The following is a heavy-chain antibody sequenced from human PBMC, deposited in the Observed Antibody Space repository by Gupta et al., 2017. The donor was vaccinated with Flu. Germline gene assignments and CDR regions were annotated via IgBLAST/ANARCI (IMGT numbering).Heavy chain of an antibody. Sequence: QVQLVQSGAEVKKPGASVTVSCKASGYIFSNYYMHWVRQAPGQGLEWMGMINSRSGSATYSQKFQGRVTMTRDTSTDTVFMDLSSLRSDDTAVYYCARGYNVDQVKFDYWGQGSLVTVSS. CDR1: GYIFSNYY. CDR2: INSRSGSA. D-gene: IGHD5-18*01. J-gene: IGHJ4*02. V-gene: IGHV1-46*01. CDR3: ARGYNVDQVKFDY.